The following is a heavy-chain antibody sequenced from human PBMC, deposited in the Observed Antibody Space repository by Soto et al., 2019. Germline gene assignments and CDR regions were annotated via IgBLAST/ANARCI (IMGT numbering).Heavy chain of an antibody. V-gene: IGHV1-18*01. Sequence: QLQLVQSGAEVKKPGASVKVSCKASCYTFTSYAISWVRQAPGQGLELMGWIRAYNGNTHYEQKLQGRVTMTTDTSSNTAYMELRWLRSDDTAVYSCARSGTLAGYWGQGTLVTVSS. CDR2: IRAYNGNT. CDR3: ARSGTLAGY. CDR1: CYTFTSYA. J-gene: IGHJ4*02. D-gene: IGHD3-10*01.